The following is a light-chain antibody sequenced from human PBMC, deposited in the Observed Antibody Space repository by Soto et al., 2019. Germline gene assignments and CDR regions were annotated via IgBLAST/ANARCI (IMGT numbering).Light chain of an antibody. J-gene: IGKJ4*02. CDR3: QQCFNTPPT. Sequence: DIQMTQSPSSLSASVGDRVTITCRASQSINTYLNWYQQIPGRAPRLLISVASSLQSGVPSRFSGSGSGTDFTLIISGLQPEDVATYYCQQCFNTPPTFGRGTKVEIK. CDR1: QSINTY. V-gene: IGKV1-39*01. CDR2: VAS.